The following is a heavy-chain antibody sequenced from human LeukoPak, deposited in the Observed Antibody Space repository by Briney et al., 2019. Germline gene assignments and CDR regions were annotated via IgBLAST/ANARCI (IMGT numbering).Heavy chain of an antibody. CDR3: AKRGSGSQTSYYFDY. V-gene: IGHV3-23*01. J-gene: IGHJ4*02. Sequence: GGSLRLSCAASGFTLSSCAMSWVRQAPGKGLERVSAISGSGTSTYYADSVKGRFTISKDNPKNTLYLQMNSLRAEDTAVYYCAKRGSGSQTSYYFDYWGLGTLVTVSS. D-gene: IGHD3-10*01. CDR1: GFTLSSCA. CDR2: ISGSGTST.